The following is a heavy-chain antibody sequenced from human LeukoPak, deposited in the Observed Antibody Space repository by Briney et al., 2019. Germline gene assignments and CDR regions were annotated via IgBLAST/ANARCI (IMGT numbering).Heavy chain of an antibody. CDR2: ISDSSTTM. Sequence: GGSLRLSCAASGFTFSIYSMNWVRQAPGKGLEWVSYISDSSTTMYYAESVKGRFTISRDNAKNSLYLQMNSLRDEDTAVYYCARVPIVVVPAAWSDYWGQGTLVTVSS. V-gene: IGHV3-48*02. CDR1: GFTFSIYS. D-gene: IGHD2-2*01. CDR3: ARVPIVVVPAAWSDY. J-gene: IGHJ4*02.